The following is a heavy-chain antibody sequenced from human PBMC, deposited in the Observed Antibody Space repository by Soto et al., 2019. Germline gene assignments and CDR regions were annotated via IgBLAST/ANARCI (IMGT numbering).Heavy chain of an antibody. V-gene: IGHV5-51*01. CDR2: IYPGDSDT. D-gene: IGHD5-18*01. CDR3: ARSVDTAMVPSYYYGMDV. CDR1: GYSFTSYW. Sequence: GESLKISCKGSGYSFTSYWIGWVRQMPGKGLEWMGIIYPGDSDTRYSPSFQGQVTISADKSISTAYLQWSSLKASDTAMYYCARSVDTAMVPSYYYGMDVWGQGTTVTVS. J-gene: IGHJ6*02.